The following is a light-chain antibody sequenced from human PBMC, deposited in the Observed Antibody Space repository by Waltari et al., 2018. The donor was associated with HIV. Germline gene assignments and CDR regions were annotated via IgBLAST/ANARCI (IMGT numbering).Light chain of an antibody. J-gene: IGLJ3*02. Sequence: QSVLTQPSSVSAAAGQKVTMSCSGRSSNIGGNYVSWYQQFPGAAPKLLFYENDKRPPEIPDRFSGSKSGTSATLDISGLQTGDEADYYCGAWDSGLNIVAFGGGTKLTVL. CDR3: GAWDSGLNIVA. V-gene: IGLV1-51*01. CDR2: END. CDR1: SSNIGGNY.